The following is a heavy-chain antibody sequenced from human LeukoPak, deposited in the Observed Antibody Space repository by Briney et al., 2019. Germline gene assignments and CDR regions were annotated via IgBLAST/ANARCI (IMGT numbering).Heavy chain of an antibody. CDR2: IIPIFGIA. D-gene: IGHD2-2*01. CDR3: ARGYCSSTSCYSSGMDV. J-gene: IGHJ6*02. Sequence: SVKASCKASGGTFSSYAISWVRQAPGQGLEWMGRIIPIFGIANYAQKFQGRVTITADKSTSTAYMELSSLRSEDTAVYYCARGYCSSTSCYSSGMDVWGQGTTVTVSS. V-gene: IGHV1-69*04. CDR1: GGTFSSYA.